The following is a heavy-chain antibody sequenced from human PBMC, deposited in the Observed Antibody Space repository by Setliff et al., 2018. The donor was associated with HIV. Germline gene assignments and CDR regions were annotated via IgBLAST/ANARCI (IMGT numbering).Heavy chain of an antibody. J-gene: IGHJ4*02. Sequence: PGGSLRLSCAASGFTFSNYGIHWVRQAPGKGLDWVASISSDGINDYYADSVKGRVTISRDNSKNVLYLQMNSLRSADAAVYFCARDSWAPGAYDGAIDYWGQGTLVTVSS. V-gene: IGHV3-30*03. CDR1: GFTFSNYG. D-gene: IGHD5-12*01. CDR3: ARDSWAPGAYDGAIDY. CDR2: ISSDGIND.